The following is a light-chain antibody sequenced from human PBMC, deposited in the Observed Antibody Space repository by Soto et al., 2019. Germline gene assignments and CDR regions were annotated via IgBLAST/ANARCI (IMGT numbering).Light chain of an antibody. J-gene: IGLJ1*01. V-gene: IGLV2-11*01. CDR1: SSDVGGYNY. CDR3: CSYAGSYTYV. CDR2: DVS. Sequence: QSALTQPRSVSGSPGQSVTISYTGTSSDVGGYNYVSWYQHHPGKAPKVMIYDVSKRPSGVPDRFSGSKSGNTASLTISGRQAEDDADYYCCSYAGSYTYVFGTGTKVTGL.